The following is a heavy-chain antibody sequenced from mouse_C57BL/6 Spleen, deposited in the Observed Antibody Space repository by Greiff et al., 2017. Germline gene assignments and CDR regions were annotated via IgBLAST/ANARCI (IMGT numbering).Heavy chain of an antibody. J-gene: IGHJ4*01. CDR3: AKSYGRDYAMDY. CDR2: IHPNSGST. CDR1: GYTFTSYW. V-gene: IGHV1-64*01. D-gene: IGHD1-1*01. Sequence: QVQLQQPGAELVKPGASVKLSCKASGYTFTSYWMHWVKQRPGQGLEWIGMIHPNSGSTNYNEKFKSKATLTVDKSSSTAYMQLSSLTSGDSAVYYCAKSYGRDYAMDYWGQGTSVTVSS.